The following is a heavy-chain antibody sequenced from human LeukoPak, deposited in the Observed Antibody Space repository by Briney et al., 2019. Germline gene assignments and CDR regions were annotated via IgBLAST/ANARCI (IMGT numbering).Heavy chain of an antibody. CDR3: ARSGRSIVATIGDHYPRGV. CDR2: IKQDGSEK. V-gene: IGHV3-7*01. CDR1: GFTFSSYW. J-gene: IGHJ4*02. Sequence: PGGSLRLSCAASGFTFSSYWMSWVRQAPGKGLEWVANIKQDGSEKYYVDSVKGRFTISRDNAKNSLYLQMNSLRAEDTAVYYCARSGRSIVATIGDHYPRGVWGQGTLVTVSS. D-gene: IGHD5-12*01.